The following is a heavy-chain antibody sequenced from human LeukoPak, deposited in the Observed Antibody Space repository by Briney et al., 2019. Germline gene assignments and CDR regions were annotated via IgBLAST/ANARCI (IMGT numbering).Heavy chain of an antibody. CDR1: GGSISSYY. CDR2: IYYSGST. D-gene: IGHD5-18*01. V-gene: IGHV4-59*12. J-gene: IGHJ4*02. CDR3: ARDQGYSYGQGGFDY. Sequence: SETLSLTCTVSGGSISSYYWSWIRQPPGKGLEWIGYIYYSGSTNYNPSLKSRVTISVDTSKNQFSLQLNSVTPEDTAVYYCARDQGYSYGQGGFDYWGQGTLVTVSS.